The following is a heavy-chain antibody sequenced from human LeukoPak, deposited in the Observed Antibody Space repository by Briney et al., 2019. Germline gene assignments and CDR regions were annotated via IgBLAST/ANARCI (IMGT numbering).Heavy chain of an antibody. D-gene: IGHD1/OR15-1a*01. J-gene: IGHJ6*02. CDR2: ISGNGGST. V-gene: IGHV3-23*01. CDR3: ARAKKGTPLPISYYYYAMDV. Sequence: GGSLRLSCAASGVSFSSFATSWVRQGPGKGLEWVSGISGNGGSTHYADSVKGRFTISRDNSNTTLYVQMNSLRDGDTGVYFCARAKKGTPLPISYYYYAMDVWGPGTTVTVSS. CDR1: GVSFSSFA.